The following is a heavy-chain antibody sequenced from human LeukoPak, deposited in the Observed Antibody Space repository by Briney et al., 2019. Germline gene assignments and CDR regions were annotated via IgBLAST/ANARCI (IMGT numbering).Heavy chain of an antibody. V-gene: IGHV3-21*01. Sequence: GGSLRLSCAASGFTFSSYSMNWVRQAPGRGLEWVSSISSSSSYIDYADSVKGRFTITRDNSKNTLYLQMNSLRAEDTAVYYCATDIAEVGTAPFDYWGQGTLVTVSS. CDR2: ISSSSSYI. CDR1: GFTFSSYS. D-gene: IGHD6-13*01. CDR3: ATDIAEVGTAPFDY. J-gene: IGHJ4*02.